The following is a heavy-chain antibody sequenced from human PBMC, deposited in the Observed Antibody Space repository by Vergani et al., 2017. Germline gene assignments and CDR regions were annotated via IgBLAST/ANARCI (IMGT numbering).Heavy chain of an antibody. CDR3: AKAGSVTTGSLQYSFDMDV. CDR1: GFSFSSHA. CDR2: ISNDGSKK. D-gene: IGHD3-10*01. V-gene: IGHV3-30*18. Sequence: QVQLAESGGGRVQPGRSLRLSCAASGFSFSSHAIHWVRQAPGKGLEWVAVISNDGSKKYYADSVKGRFTISRDNSKNTLDLQMNSLRTQDTAVYYCAKAGSVTTGSLQYSFDMDVLGNGTTVTVS. J-gene: IGHJ6*03.